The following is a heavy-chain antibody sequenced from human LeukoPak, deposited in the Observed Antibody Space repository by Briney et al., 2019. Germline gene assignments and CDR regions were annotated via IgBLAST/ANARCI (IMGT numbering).Heavy chain of an antibody. CDR3: AKDIGAAAYYYYGMDV. J-gene: IGHJ6*02. D-gene: IGHD6-13*01. CDR2: ISWNSGSI. CDR1: GFTFDDYA. V-gene: IGHV3-9*01. Sequence: GGSLRLSCAASGFTFDDYAMHWVRQAPGKGLEWVSGISWNSGSIGYADSVKGRFTISRDNAKNSLYLQMNSLRAEDTALYYCAKDIGAAAYYYYGMDVWGQGTTVTVSS.